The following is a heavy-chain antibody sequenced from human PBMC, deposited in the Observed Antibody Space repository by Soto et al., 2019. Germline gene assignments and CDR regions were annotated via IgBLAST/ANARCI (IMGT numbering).Heavy chain of an antibody. J-gene: IGHJ5*02. Sequence: QVQLVQSGAEVKKPGSSVKVSCKASGGTFSSYAISWVRQAPGQGLEWMGGIIPIFGTANYAQKFQGRVTITADESTRPAYMGLSSLRSEDTAVYYCASLYYDFWSVNSSGWFDPWGQGTLVTVSS. CDR3: ASLYYDFWSVNSSGWFDP. CDR2: IIPIFGTA. D-gene: IGHD3-3*01. V-gene: IGHV1-69*12. CDR1: GGTFSSYA.